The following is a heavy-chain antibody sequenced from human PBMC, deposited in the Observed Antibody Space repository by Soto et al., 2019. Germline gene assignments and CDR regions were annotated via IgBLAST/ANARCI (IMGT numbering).Heavy chain of an antibody. CDR2: ISGYNGNT. CDR3: SRFIMVGGWFDPNYYRGMDV. CDR1: GYTFSNCG. Sequence: ASVKVSCKTSGYTFSNCGINWVRQAPGQGLEWMGWISGYNGNTNYAQTVQGRVTMTTDTSTGTVYMELRSLKSDDTAIYYCSRFIMVGGWFDPNYYRGMDVWGQGTTVTVSS. D-gene: IGHD6-19*01. V-gene: IGHV1-18*01. J-gene: IGHJ6*02.